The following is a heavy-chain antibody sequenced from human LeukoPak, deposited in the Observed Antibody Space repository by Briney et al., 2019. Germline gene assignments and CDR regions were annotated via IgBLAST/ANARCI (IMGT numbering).Heavy chain of an antibody. J-gene: IGHJ4*02. Sequence: GASVKVSCKASGYTFAGYYMHWVRQAPGQGLEWMGWINPNNGGTNYAQKFQGRVTMTRDTAISTAYIDLSRLRYDDTAVYYCAGGIGAGKFDYWGQGTLVTVSS. CDR2: INPNNGGT. V-gene: IGHV1-2*02. D-gene: IGHD6-13*01. CDR3: AGGIGAGKFDY. CDR1: GYTFAGYY.